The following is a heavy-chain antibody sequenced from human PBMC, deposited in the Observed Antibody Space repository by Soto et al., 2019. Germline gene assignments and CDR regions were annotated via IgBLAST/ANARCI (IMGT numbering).Heavy chain of an antibody. V-gene: IGHV4-30-4*01. D-gene: IGHD3-3*01. CDR2: IYYSGST. Sequence: PSETLSLTCTVSGGSISSGDYYWSWIRQPPGKGLEWIGYIYYSGSTYYNPSLKSRVTISVDTSKNQFSLKLSSVTAADTAVYQRARDRGPITINCGQGTLVTVSP. CDR3: ARDRGPITIN. CDR1: GGSISSGDYY. J-gene: IGHJ4*02.